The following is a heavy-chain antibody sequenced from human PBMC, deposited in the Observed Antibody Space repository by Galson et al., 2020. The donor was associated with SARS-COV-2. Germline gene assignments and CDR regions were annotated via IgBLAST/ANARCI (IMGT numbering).Heavy chain of an antibody. CDR2: INTYGNST. J-gene: IGHJ4*02. D-gene: IGHD3-22*01. CDR3: VRHSSGDY. V-gene: IGHV3-74*01. CDR1: GFSFSDYW. Sequence: GESLKISCAAYGFSFSDYWMHWVRQAPGKGLVWVSRINTYGNSTNYADSMRGRFTVSRDNAKNMLYLQMNSLRAEDTAVYYCVRHSSGDYWGQGTLLTVSS.